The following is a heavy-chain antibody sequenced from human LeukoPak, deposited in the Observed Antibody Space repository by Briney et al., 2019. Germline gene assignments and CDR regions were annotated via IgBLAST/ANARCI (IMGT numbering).Heavy chain of an antibody. CDR1: GFTFDDYA. J-gene: IGHJ2*01. D-gene: IGHD2-21*02. CDR3: AKDYCGGDCYSGWYFDL. V-gene: IGHV3-9*01. Sequence: GGSLRLSCAATGFTFDDYAMHWVRQAPGKGLEWVSGISYNSDTIAYADSVKGRFTISRDNAKNSLYLQMNSLRAEDTALYYCAKDYCGGDCYSGWYFDLWGRGTLVTVSS. CDR2: ISYNSDTI.